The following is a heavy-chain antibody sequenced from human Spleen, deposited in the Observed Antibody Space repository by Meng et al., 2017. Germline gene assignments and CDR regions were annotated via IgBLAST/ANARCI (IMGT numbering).Heavy chain of an antibody. Sequence: GGSLRLSCAASGFTFSSYAMHWVRQAPGKGLEWVAVISYDGSNKYYADSVKGRFTISRDNSKNTLYLQMNSLRAEDTAVYYCARDRVDRAYDSSGYYVYWGQGTLVTVSS. D-gene: IGHD3-22*01. V-gene: IGHV3-30*04. CDR2: ISYDGSNK. CDR3: ARDRVDRAYDSSGYYVY. J-gene: IGHJ4*02. CDR1: GFTFSSYA.